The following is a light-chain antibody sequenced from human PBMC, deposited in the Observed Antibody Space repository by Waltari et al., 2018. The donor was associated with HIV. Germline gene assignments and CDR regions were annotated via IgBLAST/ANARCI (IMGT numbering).Light chain of an antibody. CDR2: EVS. CDR1: SRDVGPSNY. J-gene: IGLJ2*01. V-gene: IGLV2-14*01. CDR3: SSYTNTNIS. Sequence: QSALTQPASVSGSPGQSITISCTGPSRDVGPSNYVSWYQQHPGKAPKLIIYEVSTRPSGISDRFSGSKSDNAASLTIAALQPEDEADYYCSSYTNTNISFGGGTKLTVL.